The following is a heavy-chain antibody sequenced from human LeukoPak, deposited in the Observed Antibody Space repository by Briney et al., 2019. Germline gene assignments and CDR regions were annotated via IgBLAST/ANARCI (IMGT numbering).Heavy chain of an antibody. CDR1: GYTFTSYD. V-gene: IGHV1-8*03. D-gene: IGHD6-19*01. CDR2: MNPNSGNT. Sequence: GASVKVSCKASGYTFTSYDINWVRQATGQGLEWMGWMNPNSGNTGYAQKFQGRVTITRNTSISTAYMELSSLRSEDTAVYYCAAVGEYSSGWNPKDDAFDIWGQGTMVTVSS. CDR3: AAVGEYSSGWNPKDDAFDI. J-gene: IGHJ3*02.